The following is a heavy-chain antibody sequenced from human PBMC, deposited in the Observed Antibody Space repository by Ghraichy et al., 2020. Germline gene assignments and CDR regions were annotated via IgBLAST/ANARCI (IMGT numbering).Heavy chain of an antibody. CDR2: VFHTGAT. Sequence: SETLSLTCSVSNGSISTTTWWTWVRQSPGKGLQWIGEVFHTGATNYFPSLKSRVTISIDKSKNQFSLSLKSVTAADTAVYYCATGGSKLWPPVWGQGILVTVSS. CDR1: NGSISTTTW. D-gene: IGHD3-10*01. CDR3: ATGGSKLWPPV. J-gene: IGHJ4*02. V-gene: IGHV4-4*02.